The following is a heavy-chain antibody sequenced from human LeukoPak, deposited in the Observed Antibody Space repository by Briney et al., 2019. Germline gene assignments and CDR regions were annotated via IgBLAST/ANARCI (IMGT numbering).Heavy chain of an antibody. D-gene: IGHD3-3*01. V-gene: IGHV3-74*01. CDR1: GFTFSTYW. CDR3: AREGILEYFDY. Sequence: GGSLRLFCAASGFTFSTYWMHWVRQAQGKGMVWVSRINSDGSSTTYADSVKGRFTISRDNAKNTLYLQMNSLSAEDTAVYYCAREGILEYFDYWGQGTLVTVSS. CDR2: INSDGSST. J-gene: IGHJ4*02.